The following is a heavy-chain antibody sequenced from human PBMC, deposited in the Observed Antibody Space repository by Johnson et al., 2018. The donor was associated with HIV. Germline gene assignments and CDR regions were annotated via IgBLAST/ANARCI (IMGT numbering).Heavy chain of an antibody. D-gene: IGHD3-22*01. CDR1: EFTVSSNY. V-gene: IGHV3-66*01. CDR3: AKDTVWSSGYYGGSFDI. Sequence: VQLVESGGGLVRPGGSLRLSCAASEFTVSSNYMSWIRQAPGKGLEWVSVIYSGGSTYYADSVKGRFTISGDNSNNTLSLQMNSLRAEDTAVYYCAKDTVWSSGYYGGSFDIWGQGTMVTVSS. CDR2: IYSGGST. J-gene: IGHJ3*02.